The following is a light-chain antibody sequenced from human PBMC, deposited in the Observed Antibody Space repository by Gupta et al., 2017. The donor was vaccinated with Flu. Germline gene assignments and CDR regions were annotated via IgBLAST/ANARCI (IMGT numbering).Light chain of an antibody. V-gene: IGKV3-20*01. CDR1: QSVPGNY. J-gene: IGKJ3*01. CDR2: DAF. Sequence: PDTLSLSPGERATLSCRASQSVPGNYLNWYQQIPGQAPRVLIFDAFNRPAGIPDRFSGSISGLDFTLTISRVEPEDFAVYFCHQFGSLPLTFGHGTKVDIK. CDR3: HQFGSLPLT.